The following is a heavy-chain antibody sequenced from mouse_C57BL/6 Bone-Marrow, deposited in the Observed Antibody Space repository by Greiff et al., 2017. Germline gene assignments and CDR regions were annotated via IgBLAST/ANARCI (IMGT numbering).Heavy chain of an antibody. J-gene: IGHJ3*01. Sequence: EVKVEESGGGLVQPGGSMKLSCVASGFTFSNYWMNWVRQSPEKGLEWVAQIRLKSDNYAIHYAESVKGRFTISRDDSKSSVYLQMNNLRAEDTGIYYCTADGYTWFAYWGQGTLVTVSA. CDR2: IRLKSDNYAI. CDR1: GFTFSNYW. D-gene: IGHD2-3*01. CDR3: TADGYTWFAY. V-gene: IGHV6-3*01.